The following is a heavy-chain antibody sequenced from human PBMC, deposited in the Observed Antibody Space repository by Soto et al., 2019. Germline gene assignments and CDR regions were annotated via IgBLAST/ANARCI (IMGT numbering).Heavy chain of an antibody. CDR2: ISAYNGNT. CDR3: ARDQVRRILGQWLVLWDY. Sequence: GASVKVSCKACGYSFTSYGISWVRQAPGQGLEWMGWISAYNGNTNYAQKLQGRVTMTTDTSTSTAYMELRSLRSDDTAVYYCARDQVRRILGQWLVLWDYWGQGTLVTVSS. D-gene: IGHD6-19*01. V-gene: IGHV1-18*01. J-gene: IGHJ4*02. CDR1: GYSFTSYG.